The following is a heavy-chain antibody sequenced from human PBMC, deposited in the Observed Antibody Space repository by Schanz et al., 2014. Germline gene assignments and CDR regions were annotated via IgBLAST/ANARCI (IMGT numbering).Heavy chain of an antibody. CDR1: GGSISSGESY. D-gene: IGHD3-16*01. J-gene: IGHJ5*02. V-gene: IGHV4-39*01. CDR3: ARHGGYYDVLNSFDI. CDR2: VYFSGTT. Sequence: QLQLQESGPGLVKPSETLSLTCTVSGGSISSGESYWGWIRQSPEEGLQYIGSVYFSGTTAYSPSLKGRVTISVDTSKTQFSLMLTSVTAADTAVYFCARHGGYYDVLNSFDIWGQGTLVTVSS.